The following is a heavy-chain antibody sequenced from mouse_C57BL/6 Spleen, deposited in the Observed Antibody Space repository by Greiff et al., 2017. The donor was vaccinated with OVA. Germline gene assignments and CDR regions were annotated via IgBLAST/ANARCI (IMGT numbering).Heavy chain of an antibody. V-gene: IGHV1-72*01. CDR2: IDPNSGGT. Sequence: VKLQESGAELVKPGASVKLSCKASGYTFTSYWMHWVKQRPGRGLEWIGRIDPNSGGTKYNEKFKSKATLTVDKPSSTAYMQLSSLTSEDSAVYYCANGDYDYDEGYAMDYWGQGTSVTVSS. J-gene: IGHJ4*01. CDR3: ANGDYDYDEGYAMDY. D-gene: IGHD2-4*01. CDR1: GYTFTSYW.